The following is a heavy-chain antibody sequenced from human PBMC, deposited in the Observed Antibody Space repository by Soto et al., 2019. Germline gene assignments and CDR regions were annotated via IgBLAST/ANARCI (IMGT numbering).Heavy chain of an antibody. CDR1: GYSFTSYA. J-gene: IGHJ6*02. D-gene: IGHD2-21*02. CDR2: INAGNGNT. CDR3: AREFRGHIVVVTADYYYYGMDV. Sequence: GASVKVSCKASGYSFTSYAMHWVRQAPGQRLEWMGWINAGNGNTKYSQKFQGRVTITRDTSASTAYMELSSLRSEDTAVYYCAREFRGHIVVVTADYYYYGMDVWGQGITVTVSS. V-gene: IGHV1-3*01.